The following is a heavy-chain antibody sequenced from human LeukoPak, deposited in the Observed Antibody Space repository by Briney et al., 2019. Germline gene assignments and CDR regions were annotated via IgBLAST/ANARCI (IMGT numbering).Heavy chain of an antibody. D-gene: IGHD6-6*01. CDR1: GYSISSGYY. Sequence: PSETLSLTCAVSGYSISSGYYWGWIRRPPGKGLEWIGSISHSGTTYYNPSLKGRVTISLDTSKNLFSLKLNSVTAADTAVYYCARDLGQSSGSSSSDYWGQGTLVTVSS. V-gene: IGHV4-38-2*02. J-gene: IGHJ4*02. CDR2: ISHSGTT. CDR3: ARDLGQSSGSSSSDY.